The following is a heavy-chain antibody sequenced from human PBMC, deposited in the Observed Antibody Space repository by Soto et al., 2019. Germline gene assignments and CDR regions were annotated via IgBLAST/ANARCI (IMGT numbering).Heavy chain of an antibody. J-gene: IGHJ4*02. CDR3: ARVGYNYGYFDFDY. CDR2: IYHSGST. CDR1: GGSISNSNW. D-gene: IGHD5-18*01. V-gene: IGHV4-4*02. Sequence: SETLSLTCAVSGGSISNSNWWSWVRQPPGKGLEWIGNIYHSGSTNYNPSLKSRVTISIDKSNNQFSLKLSSVTAADTSVYYCARVGYNYGYFDFDYWGQGTLVTVSS.